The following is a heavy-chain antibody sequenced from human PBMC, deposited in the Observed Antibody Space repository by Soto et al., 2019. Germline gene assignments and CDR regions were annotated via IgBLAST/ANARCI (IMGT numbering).Heavy chain of an antibody. V-gene: IGHV3-23*01. Sequence: EVQLLESGGGLVQPGGSLRLSCAASGFTFSNYGMSWVRQAPGKGLGWVSALPEIGTNTYYADSLKGRFTISRDNSKNTLFLQINNLRAGDTAVYYCAKKSGVGATWYFDYWGQGTLVTVSS. CDR2: LPEIGTNT. CDR1: GFTFSNYG. J-gene: IGHJ4*02. D-gene: IGHD1-26*01. CDR3: AKKSGVGATWYFDY.